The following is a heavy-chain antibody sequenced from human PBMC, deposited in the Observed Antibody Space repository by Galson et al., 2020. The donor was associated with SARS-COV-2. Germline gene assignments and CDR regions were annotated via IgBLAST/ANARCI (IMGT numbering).Heavy chain of an antibody. J-gene: IGHJ6*02. Sequence: WIGYIYNTGSTYSNSSLTSRVTLSIDTSKKQFSLRLSSVTAADTAVYYCARGDGTGGHSYVLDVWGQGTTVTVSS. D-gene: IGHD1-1*01. V-gene: IGHV4-31*02. CDR2: IYNTGST. CDR3: ARGDGTGGHSYVLDV.